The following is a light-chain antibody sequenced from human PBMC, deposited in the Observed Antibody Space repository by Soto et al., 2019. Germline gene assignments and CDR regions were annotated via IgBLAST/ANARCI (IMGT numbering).Light chain of an antibody. J-gene: IGKJ1*01. Sequence: IVMTHSPGTLAFSPWERSAIYFRSSESVSRSFLAWYQQKPGQAPRLLIYGASTRATDIPHRFSGSGSGTDFTLTISRLEPEDFAVYYCQQYGSSPWTFGQGTKVDIK. CDR2: GAS. V-gene: IGKV3-20*01. CDR1: ESVSRSF. CDR3: QQYGSSPWT.